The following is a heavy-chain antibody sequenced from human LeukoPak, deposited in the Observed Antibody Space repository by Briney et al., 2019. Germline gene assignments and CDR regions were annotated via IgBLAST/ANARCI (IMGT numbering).Heavy chain of an antibody. CDR2: ISSTGTTI. V-gene: IGHV3-48*03. Sequence: PGGSLRLSCAASGFTFSSYEMNWVRQTPGRRLEWISYISSTGTTIYYADSVKGRFTISRDNSKNTLYLQMNSLRAEDTAVYYCAKDLFSGSSSSNWFDPWGQGTLVTVSS. D-gene: IGHD6-6*01. CDR1: GFTFSSYE. CDR3: AKDLFSGSSSSNWFDP. J-gene: IGHJ5*02.